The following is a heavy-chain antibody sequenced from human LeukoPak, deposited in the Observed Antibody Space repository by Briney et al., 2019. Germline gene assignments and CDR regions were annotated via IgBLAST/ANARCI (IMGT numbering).Heavy chain of an antibody. CDR2: IYYSGST. CDR3: ARPYCSSTSCPFDY. D-gene: IGHD2-2*01. Sequence: SETLSLTCTVSGGSISSGGYYWSWIRQHPGKGLEWIGYIYYSGSTYYNPSLTSRVTISVDTSKNQFSLNLSSVTAADTAVYYCARPYCSSTSCPFDYWGQGTLVTVSS. V-gene: IGHV4-31*03. CDR1: GGSISSGGYY. J-gene: IGHJ4*02.